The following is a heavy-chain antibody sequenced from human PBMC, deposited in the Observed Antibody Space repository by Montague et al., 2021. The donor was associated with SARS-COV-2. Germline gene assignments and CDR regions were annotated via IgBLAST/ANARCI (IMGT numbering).Heavy chain of an antibody. J-gene: IGHJ4*03. Sequence: SETLSLTCSVSGGSITSTWYYWAWIRQPPGKGLEWIGSVSYDGSTYYSPSLKSRVTLSIDTSRNQFSLKLSSVTAADTAMYYCANHDRVCSHSDWQISFGFDYWGQGIRVTVSA. V-gene: IGHV4-39*01. CDR1: GGSITSTWYY. CDR2: VSYDGST. D-gene: IGHD3-10*01. CDR3: ANHDRVCSHSDWQISFGFDY.